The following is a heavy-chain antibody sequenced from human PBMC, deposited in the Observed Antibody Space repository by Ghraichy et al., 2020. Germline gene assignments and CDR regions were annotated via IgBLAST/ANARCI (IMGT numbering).Heavy chain of an antibody. V-gene: IGHV3-23*01. D-gene: IGHD2-2*01. CDR1: GFTFSSYA. Sequence: LTCAASGFTFSSYAMSWVRQAPGKGLEWVSAISGSGGSTYYADSVKGRFTISRDNSKNTLYLQMNSLRAEDTAVYYCAKATRGVPTGYWGQGTLVTVSS. CDR3: AKATRGVPTGY. J-gene: IGHJ4*02. CDR2: ISGSGGST.